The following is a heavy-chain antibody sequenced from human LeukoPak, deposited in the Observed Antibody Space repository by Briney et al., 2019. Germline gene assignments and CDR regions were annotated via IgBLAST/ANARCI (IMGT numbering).Heavy chain of an antibody. V-gene: IGHV1-46*01. D-gene: IGHD5-18*01. CDR2: INPSGGST. CDR1: GYTFTGYY. J-gene: IGHJ4*02. CDR3: ARGTGGDTAMVSPLDY. Sequence: ASVKVSCKASGYTFTGYYMHWVRQAPGQGLEWMGIINPSGGSTSYAQKFQGRVTMTRDMSTSTVYMELSSLRSEDTAVYYCARGTGGDTAMVSPLDYWGQGTLVTVSS.